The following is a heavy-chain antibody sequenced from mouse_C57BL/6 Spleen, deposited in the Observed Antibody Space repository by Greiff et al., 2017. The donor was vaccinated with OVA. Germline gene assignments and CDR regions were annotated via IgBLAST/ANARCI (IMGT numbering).Heavy chain of an antibody. V-gene: IGHV1-61*01. CDR1: GYTFTSYR. D-gene: IGHD1-1*01. J-gene: IGHJ2*01. Sequence: QVQLQQPGAELVRPGSSVKLSCKASGYTFTSYRMDWVKQRPGQGLEWIGNIYPSDSETHYNQKFKDKATLTVDKSSSTAYMQLSSLTSDDSAVYYCARGVTTDRWYFDYWGQGTTLTVSS. CDR3: ARGVTTDRWYFDY. CDR2: IYPSDSET.